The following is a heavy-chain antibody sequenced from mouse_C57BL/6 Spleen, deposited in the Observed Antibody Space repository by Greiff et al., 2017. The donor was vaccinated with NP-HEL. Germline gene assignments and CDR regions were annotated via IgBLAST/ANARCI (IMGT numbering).Heavy chain of an antibody. Sequence: QVQLKQPGAELVKPGASVKLSCKASGYTFTSYWMQWVKQRPGQGLEWIGEIDPSDSYTNYNQKFKGKATLTVDTSSSTAYMQLSSLTSEDSAVYYCASRGSSGYNYWGKGTTLTVSS. D-gene: IGHD3-2*02. CDR2: IDPSDSYT. CDR3: ASRGSSGYNY. V-gene: IGHV1-50*01. CDR1: GYTFTSYW. J-gene: IGHJ2*01.